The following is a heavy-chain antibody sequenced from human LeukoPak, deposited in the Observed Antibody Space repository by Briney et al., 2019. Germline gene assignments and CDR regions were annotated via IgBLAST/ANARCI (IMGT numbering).Heavy chain of an antibody. CDR2: IRYDGSNK. CDR1: GFTFSSYG. CDR3: AKSTGYYFFLPDAFDI. D-gene: IGHD3-22*01. Sequence: GGSLRLSCAASGFTFSSYGMHWVRQAPGKGLEWVAFIRYDGSNKYYADSVKGRFTISRDNSKNTLYLQMNSLRAEDTAVNYCAKSTGYYFFLPDAFDIWGQGTMVTVSS. V-gene: IGHV3-30*02. J-gene: IGHJ3*02.